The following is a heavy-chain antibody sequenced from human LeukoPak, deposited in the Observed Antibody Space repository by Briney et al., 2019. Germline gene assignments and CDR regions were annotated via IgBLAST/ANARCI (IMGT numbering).Heavy chain of an antibody. CDR1: GYSFTSYW. Sequence: GESLKISCKGSGYSFTSYWSAVGRQMPGKGREWMGRINRGDSDTRSSSSLQGQVTLSADKSISTAYLQWSSLKASDTATYYCARRLGCSSMSCYWYFDCWGQGTLVTVSS. CDR3: ARRLGCSSMSCYWYFDC. V-gene: IGHV5-51*01. CDR2: INRGDSDT. J-gene: IGHJ4*02. D-gene: IGHD2-2*01.